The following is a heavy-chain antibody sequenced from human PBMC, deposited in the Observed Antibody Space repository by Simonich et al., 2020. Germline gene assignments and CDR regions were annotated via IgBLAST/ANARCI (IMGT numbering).Heavy chain of an antibody. Sequence: QVQLVESGGGVVQPGRSLRLSCAASGFTFSSYGMHWVRQAPGKGLEWVAVIWYNGSNKYYADSGKGRFTISRDNSKNTLYLQMNSLRAEDTAVYYCARAYSSSWYNWFDPWGQGTLVTVSS. D-gene: IGHD6-13*01. CDR3: ARAYSSSWYNWFDP. CDR1: GFTFSSYG. J-gene: IGHJ5*02. CDR2: IWYNGSNK. V-gene: IGHV3-33*01.